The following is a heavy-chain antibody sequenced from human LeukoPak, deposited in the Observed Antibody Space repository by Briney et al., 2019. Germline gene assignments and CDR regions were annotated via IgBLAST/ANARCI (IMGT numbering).Heavy chain of an antibody. V-gene: IGHV3-48*01. CDR3: ARDEYYDSSGYTS. J-gene: IGHJ4*02. D-gene: IGHD3-22*01. Sequence: GGSPRLSRAAPGFTFRSYSMTRVRQAPAEGVGWLLYISSSGSTIYYADSVKGRFTISRDNAKNSLYLQMNSLRAEDTAVYYCARDEYYDSSGYTSWGQGTLVTVSS. CDR1: GFTFRSYS. CDR2: ISSSGSTI.